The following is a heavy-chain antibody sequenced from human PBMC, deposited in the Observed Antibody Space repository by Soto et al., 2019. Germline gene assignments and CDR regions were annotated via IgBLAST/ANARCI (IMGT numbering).Heavy chain of an antibody. CDR3: AKGSYSSSWYPSFDY. Sequence: PGGSLRLFCGASGFTFSSYAMSWVRQAPGKGLEWVSAISGSGGSTYYADSVKGRFTISRDNSKNTLYLQMNSLRAEDTAVYYCAKGSYSSSWYPSFDYWGQGTLVTVSS. V-gene: IGHV3-23*01. J-gene: IGHJ4*02. CDR2: ISGSGGST. D-gene: IGHD6-13*01. CDR1: GFTFSSYA.